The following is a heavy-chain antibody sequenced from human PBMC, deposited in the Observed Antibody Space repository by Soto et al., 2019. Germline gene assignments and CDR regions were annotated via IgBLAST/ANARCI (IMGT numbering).Heavy chain of an antibody. V-gene: IGHV3-74*01. Sequence: EVQLVESGGGLVQPGGSLRLSCAASGVTFSSYGMHWVRQAPGKGLVWVSRIKSDGSDTSYADSVKGRFTISRDNAKNTLYLQMISLRAEDTAVYYCVRVAYGDLGGWGQGTLVTVSS. CDR1: GVTFSSYG. J-gene: IGHJ4*02. CDR3: VRVAYGDLGG. CDR2: IKSDGSDT. D-gene: IGHD4-17*01.